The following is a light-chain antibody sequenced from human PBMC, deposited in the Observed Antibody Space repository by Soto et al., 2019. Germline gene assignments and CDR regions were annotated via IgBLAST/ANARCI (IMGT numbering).Light chain of an antibody. Sequence: QSALTQPASVSGSPGQSITISCGGTSSDVGAYIYVSWYQQYPGKAPKLIIYEVNNRPSGVSGRFSASKSGNTASLTISGLQAEDEADYYCSSYTSRSTVVFGGGTKLTVL. CDR1: SSDVGAYIY. J-gene: IGLJ2*01. CDR2: EVN. V-gene: IGLV2-14*01. CDR3: SSYTSRSTVV.